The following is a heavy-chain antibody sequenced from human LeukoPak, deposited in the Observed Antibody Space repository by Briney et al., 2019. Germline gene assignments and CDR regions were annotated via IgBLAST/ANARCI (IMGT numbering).Heavy chain of an antibody. D-gene: IGHD1-20*01. J-gene: IGHJ4*02. CDR1: GGSISSYY. V-gene: IGHV4-59*01. CDR3: ARRDNWNFDY. Sequence: SETLSLTCTVSGGSISSYYWNWIRQPPGKGLEWIGYIYYSGSTNYNPSLKSRVIISVDTSKNQFSLKVSSVTAADTAVYYCARRDNWNFDYWGQGTLVTVSS. CDR2: IYYSGST.